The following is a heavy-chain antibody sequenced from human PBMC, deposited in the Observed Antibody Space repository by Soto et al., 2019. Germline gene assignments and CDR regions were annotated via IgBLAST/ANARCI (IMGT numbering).Heavy chain of an antibody. Sequence: ASETLSLTCTFSGDSISSSYWNWIRQAPGKGLEWIGYIDDTGSTNYNPSLKSRVTLSVDPSNNQYSLKLSSVTAAGTAVYYCARGVLEWLLRDSYYYYMDVWGKGTTVTVSS. CDR2: IDDTGST. CDR1: GDSISSSY. J-gene: IGHJ6*03. D-gene: IGHD3-3*01. V-gene: IGHV4-59*01. CDR3: ARGVLEWLLRDSYYYYMDV.